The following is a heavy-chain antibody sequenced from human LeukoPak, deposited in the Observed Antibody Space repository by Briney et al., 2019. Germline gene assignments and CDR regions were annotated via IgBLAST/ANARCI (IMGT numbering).Heavy chain of an antibody. J-gene: IGHJ4*02. D-gene: IGHD2-15*01. CDR1: GGTFSSYA. Sequence: ASVKVSCKASGGTFSSYAISWVRQAPGQGLEWMGGIIPIFGTANYAQKFQGRVTITADKSTSTAYMELSSLRSDDTAVYYCARGSATLWSIYDYWGQGTLVTVSS. V-gene: IGHV1-69*06. CDR3: ARGSATLWSIYDY. CDR2: IIPIFGTA.